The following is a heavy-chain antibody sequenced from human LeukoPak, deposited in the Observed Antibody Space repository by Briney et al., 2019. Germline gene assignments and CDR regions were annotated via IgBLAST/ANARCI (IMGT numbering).Heavy chain of an antibody. CDR3: ARGGYYGSGNDFRFDP. CDR1: GGSINNYNYY. Sequence: PSETLSLTCTVSGGSINNYNYYWGWIRQPPGKGLEWIGSIYYSGSTYHNPSLKSRVTISVDTSKNQFSLRLSSVTAADTAVYYCARGGYYGSGNDFRFDPWGQGTLVTVSS. J-gene: IGHJ5*02. CDR2: IYYSGST. D-gene: IGHD3-10*01. V-gene: IGHV4-39*07.